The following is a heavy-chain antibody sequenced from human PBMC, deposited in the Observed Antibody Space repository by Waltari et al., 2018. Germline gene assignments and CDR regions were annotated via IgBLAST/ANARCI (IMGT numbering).Heavy chain of an antibody. J-gene: IGHJ4*02. CDR1: GLNFMNYE. D-gene: IGHD6-19*01. Sequence: VQLVESGGGVVHPGGSLRLSCVVHGLNFMNYEMDWVRQAPGKGMEWISYIGTSAGDIYYAESVKGRFTISRDNVKNSLYLQMNRLRIEDTAVYYCATDVSGWVDFEHWGRGTLVTVSS. V-gene: IGHV3-48*03. CDR3: ATDVSGWVDFEH. CDR2: IGTSAGDI.